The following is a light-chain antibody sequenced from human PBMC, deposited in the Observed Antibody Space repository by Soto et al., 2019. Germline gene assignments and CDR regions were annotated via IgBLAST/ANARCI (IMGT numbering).Light chain of an antibody. CDR2: YAS. CDR3: QQYNNWPPCT. Sequence: EILFTQSPFTLSLSPGERATLSCRASQSVRTNLAWYQQRPGQAPRLLIHYASTRASDIPARFSGSGSGTNFTLTISSLQSEDFAVYYCQQYNNWPPCTFGQGAKVDIK. V-gene: IGKV3D-15*01. CDR1: QSVRTN. J-gene: IGKJ2*02.